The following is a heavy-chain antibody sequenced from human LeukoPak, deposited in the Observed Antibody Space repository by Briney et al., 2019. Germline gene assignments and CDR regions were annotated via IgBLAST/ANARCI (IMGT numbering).Heavy chain of an antibody. Sequence: SVKVSCKASGGTFSSYAISWVRQAPGQGLEWMGGIIPIFGTANYAQKFQGRVTITADESTSTAYMELSSLRSEDTAVYYCAKDQPYYYGSGSYPRAFDYWGQGTLVTVSS. CDR3: AKDQPYYYGSGSYPRAFDY. V-gene: IGHV1-69*13. J-gene: IGHJ4*02. CDR1: GGTFSSYA. D-gene: IGHD3-10*01. CDR2: IIPIFGTA.